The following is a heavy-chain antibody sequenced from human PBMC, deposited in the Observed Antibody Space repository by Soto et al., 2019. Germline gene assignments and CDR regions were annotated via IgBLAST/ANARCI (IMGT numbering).Heavy chain of an antibody. D-gene: IGHD6-19*01. Sequence: EVQLVESGGGLVQPGRSLRLSCTASGFTFGDYAMSWFRQAPGKGLEWVGFIRSKTYGGTTEYAASVKGRFTISTDDXQTIASLQMNSLKTEDTAVYYCSRGGSLQWLVPEDYWGQGTLVTVSS. J-gene: IGHJ4*02. CDR1: GFTFGDYA. V-gene: IGHV3-49*03. CDR2: IRSKTYGGTT. CDR3: SRGGSLQWLVPEDY.